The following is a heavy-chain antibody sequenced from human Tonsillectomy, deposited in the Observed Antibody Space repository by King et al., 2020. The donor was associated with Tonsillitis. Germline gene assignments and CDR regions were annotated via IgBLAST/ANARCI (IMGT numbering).Heavy chain of an antibody. CDR1: GFTFSSYS. J-gene: IGHJ6*02. CDR3: ARYDPRYYYGMGV. Sequence: QLVQSGGGLVQPGGSLRLSCAASGFTFSSYSMNWVRQAPGKGLEWLSYISSSSSTIYYADSVKGRFTISRDNAKNSLYLQMNSLRAEDTAVYCCARYDPRYYYGMGVWGQGTTVTVSS. D-gene: IGHD3-3*01. CDR2: ISSSSSTI. V-gene: IGHV3-48*01.